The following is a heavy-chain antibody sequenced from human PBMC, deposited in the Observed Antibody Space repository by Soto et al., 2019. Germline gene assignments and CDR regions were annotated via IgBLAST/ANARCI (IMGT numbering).Heavy chain of an antibody. CDR1: GYTFTTYD. Sequence: QVQPVQAGAEVKRPGASLKVSRQASGYTFTTYDINWVRQAPGQGLEWMGWMHPYTGKAGYAQQFQGRVTTTRDHSISTVYMELSSLRSEDPAVYYWARRKERSGPNSFDYWGLGTLVSVA. CDR2: MHPYTGKA. V-gene: IGHV1-8*01. CDR3: ARRKERSGPNSFDY. J-gene: IGHJ4*02.